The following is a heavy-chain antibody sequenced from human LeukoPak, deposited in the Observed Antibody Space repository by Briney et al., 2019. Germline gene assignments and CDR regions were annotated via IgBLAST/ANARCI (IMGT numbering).Heavy chain of an antibody. CDR2: IIPIFGTA. V-gene: IGHV1-69*05. CDR3: ARVGGHSGYVDWFDP. CDR1: GGTFSSYA. Sequence: ASVKVSCKASGGTFSSYAISWVRQAPGQGLEWMGRIIPIFGTANYAQKFQGRVTITTDESTSTAYMELSSLRSEDTAVYYCARVGGHSGYVDWFDPWGQGTLVTVSS. D-gene: IGHD5-12*01. J-gene: IGHJ5*02.